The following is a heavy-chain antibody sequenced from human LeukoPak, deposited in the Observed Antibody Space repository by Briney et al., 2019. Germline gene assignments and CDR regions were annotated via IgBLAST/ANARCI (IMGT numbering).Heavy chain of an antibody. CDR1: GYTFTGYY. CDR2: INPNSGGT. V-gene: IGHV1-2*02. CDR3: ARVDVHYDILTGYGTNPYYYFDY. J-gene: IGHJ4*02. D-gene: IGHD3-9*01. Sequence: ASVKVSCKASGYTFTGYYMHWVRQAPGQGLEWMGWINPNSGGTNYAQKFQGRVTMTRDTSISTAYMELSRLRSDDTAVYYCARVDVHYDILTGYGTNPYYYFDYWGQGTLVTVSS.